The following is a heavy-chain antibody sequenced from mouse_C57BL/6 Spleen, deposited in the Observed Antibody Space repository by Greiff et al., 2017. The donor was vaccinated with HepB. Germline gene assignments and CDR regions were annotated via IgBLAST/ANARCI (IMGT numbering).Heavy chain of an antibody. CDR3: ARGYYGSSHWYFDV. Sequence: VQLQQSGAELVRPGASVKLSCKASGYTFTDYYINWVKQRPGQGLEWIARIYPGSGNTYYNEKFKGKATLTAEKSSSTAYRQLSSLTSEDSAVYCWARGYYGSSHWYFDVGGTGTTVTVSS. CDR1: GYTFTDYY. J-gene: IGHJ1*03. D-gene: IGHD1-1*01. V-gene: IGHV1-76*01. CDR2: IYPGSGNT.